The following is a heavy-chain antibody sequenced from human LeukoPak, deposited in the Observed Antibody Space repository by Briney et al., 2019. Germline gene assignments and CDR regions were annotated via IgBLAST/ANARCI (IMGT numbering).Heavy chain of an antibody. CDR1: GFTFSSYA. J-gene: IGHJ5*02. V-gene: IGHV3-30-3*01. CDR3: AKGLGDYGEAWFHP. CDR2: ISYDGSNK. D-gene: IGHD4-17*01. Sequence: GGSLRLSCAASGFTFSSYAMHWVRQAPGKGLEWVAVISYDGSNKYYADSVKGRFTISRDNSKNTLYLHMNSLRAEDTALYYCAKGLGDYGEAWFHPWGQGTLVTVSS.